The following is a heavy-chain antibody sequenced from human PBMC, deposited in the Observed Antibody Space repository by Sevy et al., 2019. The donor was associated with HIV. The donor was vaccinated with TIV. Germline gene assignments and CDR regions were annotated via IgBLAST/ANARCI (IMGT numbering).Heavy chain of an antibody. CDR1: EFTFSSYS. J-gene: IGHJ4*02. V-gene: IGHV3-21*01. Sequence: GGSLRLSCAASEFTFSSYSMNWVRQAPGKGLEWVSSISSSSSYIYYADSVKGRFTISRDNAKNSLYLQMNSLRAEDTAVYYCARDRAAVAGLDYWGQGTLVTVSS. CDR2: ISSSSSYI. CDR3: ARDRAAVAGLDY. D-gene: IGHD6-19*01.